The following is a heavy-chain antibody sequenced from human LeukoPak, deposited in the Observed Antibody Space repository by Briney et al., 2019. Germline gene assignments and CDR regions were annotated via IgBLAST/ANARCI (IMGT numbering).Heavy chain of an antibody. CDR2: IVVGSGNT. CDR3: ATPSQDYGDYSY. CDR1: GFTFTSSA. V-gene: IGHV1-58*01. Sequence: GTSVKVSCKASGFTFTSSAVHWVRQARGQRLEWIGWIVVGSGNTNYAQKFQERVTITRDMSTSTAYMELSSLRSEDTAVYYCATPSQDYGDYSYWGQGTLVTVSS. J-gene: IGHJ4*02. D-gene: IGHD4-17*01.